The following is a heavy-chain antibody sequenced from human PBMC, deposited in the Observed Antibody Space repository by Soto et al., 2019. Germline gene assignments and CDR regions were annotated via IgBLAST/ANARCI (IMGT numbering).Heavy chain of an antibody. CDR2: INTSSGNT. J-gene: IGHJ5*02. Sequence: QVQLVQSGAEVKKPGDSVKVSCKASGYTFSDYDINWVRQAAGQGLEWMGWINTSSGNTGYAKKFQVRVIMAPNTSITTASLALSSLTFEDTSIYYCARGRFRRTWFAPWGQGTLVTVSS. V-gene: IGHV1-8*01. D-gene: IGHD3-16*01. CDR1: GYTFSDYD. CDR3: ARGRFRRTWFAP.